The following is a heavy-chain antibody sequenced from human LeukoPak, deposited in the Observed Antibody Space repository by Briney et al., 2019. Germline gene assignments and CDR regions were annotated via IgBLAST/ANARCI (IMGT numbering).Heavy chain of an antibody. CDR2: IYYSGST. CDR3: ARTEWSYFDY. J-gene: IGHJ4*02. V-gene: IGHV4-30-4*01. CDR1: GGSISSGDYY. D-gene: IGHD2-8*01. Sequence: SETLSLTCTVSGGSISSGDYYWSWIRQPPGKGLGWIGYIYYSGSTYYNPSLKSRVTISVDTSKNQFSLKLSSVTAADTAVYYCARTEWSYFDYWGQGTLVTVSS.